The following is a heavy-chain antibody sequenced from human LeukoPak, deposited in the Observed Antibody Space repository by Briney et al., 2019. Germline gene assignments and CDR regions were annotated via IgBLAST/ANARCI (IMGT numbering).Heavy chain of an antibody. D-gene: IGHD6-13*01. CDR1: GYTFISSD. V-gene: IGHV1-8*01. CDR3: ARGRSSSWGYYYYYMDV. Sequence: GASVKVSCKASGYTFISSDINWVRQATGQGLEWMGWMNPNSGNTGYAQKFQGRVTMTRNTSISTAYVELSSLRSEDTAVYYCARGRSSSWGYYYYYMDVWGKGTTVTVSS. J-gene: IGHJ6*03. CDR2: MNPNSGNT.